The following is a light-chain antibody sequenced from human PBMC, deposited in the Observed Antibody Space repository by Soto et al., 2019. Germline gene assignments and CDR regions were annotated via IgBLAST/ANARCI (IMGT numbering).Light chain of an antibody. CDR3: QQRSSWPST. Sequence: EIVMTQSPATLSLYSGDRATLSCRASQSISSYLAWYQQKPGQAPRLLIYGASNRATGVPARFSGSGSGTDFTLTISSLEPEDFAVYYCQQRSSWPSTFGGGTKVEIK. J-gene: IGKJ4*01. V-gene: IGKV3-11*01. CDR1: QSISSY. CDR2: GAS.